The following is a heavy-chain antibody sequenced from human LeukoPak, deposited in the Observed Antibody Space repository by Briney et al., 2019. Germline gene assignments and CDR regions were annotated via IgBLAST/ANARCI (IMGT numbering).Heavy chain of an antibody. Sequence: GASVKVSCKASGYTFTSYDINWVRQATGQGLEWMGWMNPNSGNTGYAQKFQGRVTMTRNTSTSTAYMELSSLRSEDTAVYYCARNWRRDYYDFWGGYYGDMDYFDYWGQGTLVTVSS. D-gene: IGHD3-3*01. CDR2: MNPNSGNT. CDR3: ARNWRRDYYDFWGGYYGDMDYFDY. CDR1: GYTFTSYD. V-gene: IGHV1-8*01. J-gene: IGHJ4*02.